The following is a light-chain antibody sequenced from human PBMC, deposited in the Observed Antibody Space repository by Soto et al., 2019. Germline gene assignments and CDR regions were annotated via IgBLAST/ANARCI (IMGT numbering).Light chain of an antibody. CDR3: QQYNNRKT. CDR2: KAS. Sequence: DIQMTQSPSTLSASVGDRFTITCRASQSISSWLAWYQQKPGKAPXXLIYKASSLETGVPSRLSGSGSGTEFTLTISSLQSEDFAVDYCQQYNNRKTFGQGTKVDIK. CDR1: QSISSW. J-gene: IGKJ1*01. V-gene: IGKV1-5*03.